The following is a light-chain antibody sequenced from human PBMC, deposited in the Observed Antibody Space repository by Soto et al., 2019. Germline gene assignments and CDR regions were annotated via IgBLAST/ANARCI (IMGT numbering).Light chain of an antibody. CDR2: DAS. CDR3: QQRRNWPIT. V-gene: IGKV3-11*01. CDR1: QSVISY. J-gene: IGKJ5*01. Sequence: EIVLTQSPATLSLSPGERATLSCRTSQSVISYFAWYQQKPGRAPRLLIYDASNRATGIPARFIGSGSGTDFTLTISILEPEDFAVYYCQQRRNWPITFGQGTRLEIK.